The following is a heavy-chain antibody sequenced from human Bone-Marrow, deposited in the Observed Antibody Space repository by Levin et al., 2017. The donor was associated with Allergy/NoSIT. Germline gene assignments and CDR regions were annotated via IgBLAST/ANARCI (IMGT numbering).Heavy chain of an antibody. CDR3: VKGGTHGGYDQDRAC. J-gene: IGHJ4*02. V-gene: IGHV3-30*18. Sequence: GGSLRLSCAASGFRFDNSAMHWVRQAPGKGLEWLAVVSDDGEIKHHAESVTGRFAISRDNSKRTVFLQMDSLTNDDTAVYYCVKGGTHGGYDQDRACWGQGALVTVSS. CDR1: GFRFDNSA. CDR2: VSDDGEIK. D-gene: IGHD5-12*01.